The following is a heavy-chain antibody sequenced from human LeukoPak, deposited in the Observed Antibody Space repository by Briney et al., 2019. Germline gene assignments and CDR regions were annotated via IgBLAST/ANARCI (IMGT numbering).Heavy chain of an antibody. Sequence: ASVTVSFPVSGYTLTELSMHWVRQAAGKGGEGMGGFDSEDGETIYAQKFQGRVTMTEDTSKDTAYMELSSLRSEDTAVYYCATDFTPYYYYGMDVWGQGTTLTVSS. CDR2: FDSEDGET. CDR3: ATDFTPYYYYGMDV. CDR1: GYTLTELS. V-gene: IGHV1-24*01. J-gene: IGHJ6*01.